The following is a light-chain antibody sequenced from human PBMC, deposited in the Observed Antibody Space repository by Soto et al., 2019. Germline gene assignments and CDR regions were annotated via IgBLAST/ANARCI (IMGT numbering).Light chain of an antibody. CDR2: DVS. CDR3: CSYAGSYPVV. J-gene: IGLJ2*01. Sequence: QSVLTQPRSVSGSPGQSVTLSCTGTSSDVGGYNYVSWYQQHPGKAPKLMIYDVSKRPSGVPDRFSGSKSGNTASLTISGLQAEDEADYYCCSYAGSYPVVFGGGTKLTVL. CDR1: SSDVGGYNY. V-gene: IGLV2-11*01.